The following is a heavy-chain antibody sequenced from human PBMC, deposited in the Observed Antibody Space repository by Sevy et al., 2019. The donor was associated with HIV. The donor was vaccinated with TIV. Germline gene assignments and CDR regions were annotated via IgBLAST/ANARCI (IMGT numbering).Heavy chain of an antibody. CDR2: ISPYNGNT. V-gene: IGHV1-18*01. D-gene: IGHD3-16*01. CDR3: ARDGCAWGRERWFDP. CDR1: GYSFPNYI. J-gene: IGHJ5*02. Sequence: ASVKVSCKASGYSFPNYIITWVRQAPGQGLELMGWISPYNGNTNYTQKFQGRVTMTTDTSTNTAYMDLRSLRSDDTAVYYCARDGCAWGRERWFDPWGQGTLVTVSS.